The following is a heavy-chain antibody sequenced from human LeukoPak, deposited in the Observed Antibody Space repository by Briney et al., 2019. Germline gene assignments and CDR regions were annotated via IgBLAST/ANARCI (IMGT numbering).Heavy chain of an antibody. CDR3: ARAIPAGTRTNWFDP. V-gene: IGHV4-39*07. CDR1: GGSISSSSYY. J-gene: IGHJ5*02. Sequence: PSETLSLTCTVSGGSISSSSYYWGWIRQPPGKGLEWIGSIYYSGSTYYNPSLKSRVTISVDTSKNQFSLKLSSVTAADTAVYYCARAIPAGTRTNWFDPWGQGTLVTVSS. D-gene: IGHD1-26*01. CDR2: IYYSGST.